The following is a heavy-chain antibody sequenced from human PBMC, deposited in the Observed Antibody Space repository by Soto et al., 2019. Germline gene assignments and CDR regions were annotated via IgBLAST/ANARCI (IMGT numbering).Heavy chain of an antibody. D-gene: IGHD3-3*01. Sequence: LRLSCAAPGFTFSTYAMTWVRQAPGKGLEWVAIISSSGDGTYYVDSVKGRFTISRDNSRNTLNLQMNSLRAEDTAVYYCAKNGDFWSWGMDVWGQGTTVTVSS. CDR2: ISSSGDGT. CDR3: AKNGDFWSWGMDV. V-gene: IGHV3-23*01. J-gene: IGHJ6*02. CDR1: GFTFSTYA.